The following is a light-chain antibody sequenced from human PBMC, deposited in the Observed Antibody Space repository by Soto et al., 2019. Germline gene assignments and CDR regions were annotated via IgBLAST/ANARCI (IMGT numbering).Light chain of an antibody. CDR2: AAS. CDR3: QQSYSTPRWT. CDR1: RSISTY. J-gene: IGKJ1*01. Sequence: DIQMTQSPFSLSASVGDRVTITCRASRSISTYLNWYQQKPGKAPKLLIYAASSLQSGVPSRFSGSGSGTDFTLTISSLQPEDFATYYCQQSYSTPRWTFGQGTKVDI. V-gene: IGKV1-39*01.